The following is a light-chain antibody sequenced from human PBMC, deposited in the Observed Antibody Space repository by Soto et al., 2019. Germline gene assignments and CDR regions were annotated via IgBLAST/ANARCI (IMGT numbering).Light chain of an antibody. CDR3: SSYAGSNIYVV. J-gene: IGLJ2*01. Sequence: QSALTQPPSASGSPGQSVTISCTGTGSDVGGYNYVSWYQHHPGKAPKLMLYEVSTRPSGVPDRFSGSKSRNTASLTVSGLEAEDEADYYCSSYAGSNIYVVFGGGTKLTVL. CDR2: EVS. V-gene: IGLV2-8*01. CDR1: GSDVGGYNY.